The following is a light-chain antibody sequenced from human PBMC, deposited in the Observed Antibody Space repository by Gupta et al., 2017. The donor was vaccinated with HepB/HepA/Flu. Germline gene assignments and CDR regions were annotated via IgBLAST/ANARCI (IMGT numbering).Light chain of an antibody. CDR3: QHRSNWPPVALT. J-gene: IGKJ4*01. Sequence: EIVLTQSPATLSLSPGERATLSCRASQSVSSYLAWYQQKPGQAPRLLIYDASNRATGIPARFSGSGSGTXFTXTISSLXPEDFAVYYCQHRSNWPPVALTFGXGTKVEIK. CDR2: DAS. CDR1: QSVSSY. V-gene: IGKV3-11*01.